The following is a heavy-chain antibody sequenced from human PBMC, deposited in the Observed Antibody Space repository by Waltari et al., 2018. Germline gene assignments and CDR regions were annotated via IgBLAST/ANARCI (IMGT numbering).Heavy chain of an antibody. V-gene: IGHV4-4*07. CDR1: GGSISSYY. CDR2: IYTSGST. Sequence: QVQLQESGPGLVKPSETLSLTCTVSGGSISSYYWSWIRQPAGKGLEWIGRIYTSGSTNYNPSLKSRVAMSVDTSKNQFSLKLSSVTAADTAVYYCARDGRFPYYYYYMDVWGKGTTVTISS. D-gene: IGHD3-3*01. CDR3: ARDGRFPYYYYYMDV. J-gene: IGHJ6*03.